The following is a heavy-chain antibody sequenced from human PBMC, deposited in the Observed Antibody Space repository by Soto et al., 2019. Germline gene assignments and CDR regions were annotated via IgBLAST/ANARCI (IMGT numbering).Heavy chain of an antibody. CDR1: GFSLRDSLVS. J-gene: IGHJ4*02. CDR3: VHRGDYRDSSGFYHPHFDY. D-gene: IGHD3-22*01. Sequence: SGPTLVNPTQTLTLTCTFSGFSLRDSLVSVGWARQPPGMALEWLALIYWDDDTRYSPSLKNRLTVTKDSSRNQVVLTLTNVDPADTGTYFCVHRGDYRDSSGFYHPHFDYWGQGTLVTVSS. V-gene: IGHV2-5*02. CDR2: IYWDDDT.